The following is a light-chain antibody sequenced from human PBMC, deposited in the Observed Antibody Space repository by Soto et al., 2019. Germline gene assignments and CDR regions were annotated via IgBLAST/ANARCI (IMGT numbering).Light chain of an antibody. V-gene: IGKV3-15*01. CDR1: QSVSSN. CDR3: PQYHNWTIT. Sequence: EIVITQSPATLSVSPGESATLSCRASQSVSSNLAWHPQTPGQAPRILMYDASTRETGISARFSCSGAGTECTRTISSLQSEDVSVDYCPQYHNWTITFCQGTRLEIK. CDR2: DAS. J-gene: IGKJ5*01.